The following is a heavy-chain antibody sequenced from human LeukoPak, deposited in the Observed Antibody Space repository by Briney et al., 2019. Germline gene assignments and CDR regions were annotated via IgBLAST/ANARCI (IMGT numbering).Heavy chain of an antibody. CDR1: GLTFSSYW. CDR2: INSDGSST. Sequence: PGRSLRLSCAASGLTFSSYWMHWVRQAPGKGLVWVSRINSDGSSTSYADSVKGRFTISRDNAKNTLYLQMNSLRAEDTAVYYCAKTGSSSWGYFDYWGQGTLVTVSS. J-gene: IGHJ4*02. V-gene: IGHV3-74*01. CDR3: AKTGSSSWGYFDY. D-gene: IGHD6-13*01.